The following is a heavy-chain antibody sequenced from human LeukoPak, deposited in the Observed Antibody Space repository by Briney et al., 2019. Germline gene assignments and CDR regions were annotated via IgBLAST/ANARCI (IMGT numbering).Heavy chain of an antibody. V-gene: IGHV3-23*01. CDR1: GFIFSSYA. CDR3: AKGWEFRVVIPAAVS. CDR2: ISGSGEST. J-gene: IGHJ5*02. Sequence: GGSLRLSCEGSGFIFSSYAMTWVRQAPEKGLQWVSSISGSGESTYYADSMKGRFTISRDNSKNTLSLQMNSLRAEDTAVYFCAKGWEFRVVIPAAVSWGQGTLVTVSS. D-gene: IGHD3-3*01.